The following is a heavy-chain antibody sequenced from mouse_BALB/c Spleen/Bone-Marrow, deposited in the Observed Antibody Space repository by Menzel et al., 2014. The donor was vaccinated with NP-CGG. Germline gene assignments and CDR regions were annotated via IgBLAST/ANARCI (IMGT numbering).Heavy chain of an antibody. CDR1: GFAFSSYD. CDR3: ARQILRGFAY. V-gene: IGHV5-12-1*01. D-gene: IGHD1-1*01. J-gene: IGHJ3*01. CDR2: ISSGGGST. Sequence: EVQVVESGGALVKPGGSLKLSCAASGFAFSSYDMSWVRQTPERRLEWVAYISSGGGSTYYSDTVKGRFTISRDNAKNTLYLQMSSLKSEDTAMYYCARQILRGFAYWGQGTLVTVSA.